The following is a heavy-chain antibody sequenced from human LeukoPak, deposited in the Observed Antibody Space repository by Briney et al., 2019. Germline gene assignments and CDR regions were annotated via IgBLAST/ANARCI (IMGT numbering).Heavy chain of an antibody. D-gene: IGHD3-22*01. CDR1: GGSFSGYY. V-gene: IGHV4-34*01. CDR2: INHSGST. J-gene: IGHJ3*02. Sequence: PSETLSLTCAVYGGSFSGYYWSWIRQPPGEGLEWIGEINHSGSTNYNPSLKSRVTISVDTSKNQFSLKLSSATAADTAVYYCARGLGGYYDSSGYYYDDAFDIWGQGTMVTVSS. CDR3: ARGLGGYYDSSGYYYDDAFDI.